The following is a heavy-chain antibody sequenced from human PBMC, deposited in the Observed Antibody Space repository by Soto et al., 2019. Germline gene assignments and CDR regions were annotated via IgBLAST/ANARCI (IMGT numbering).Heavy chain of an antibody. CDR1: GGSISSSSYY. CDR3: ASQYYFGSGIYYNRPFAF. D-gene: IGHD3-10*01. J-gene: IGHJ4*02. Sequence: QLQLQESGPGLVKPSETLSLTCTVSGGSISSSSYYWGWIHQPPGKGLEWIGSIYYSGNTYYNPSLKSRVTIPEDTAKNQFSLNLSSGTAADTAVYYCASQYYFGSGIYYNRPFAFWGQETLVTVSS. V-gene: IGHV4-39*01. CDR2: IYYSGNT.